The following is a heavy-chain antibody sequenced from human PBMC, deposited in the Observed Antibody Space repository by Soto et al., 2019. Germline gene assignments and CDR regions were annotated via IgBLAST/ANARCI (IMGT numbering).Heavy chain of an antibody. V-gene: IGHV1-18*01. Sequence: QVHLLQSGAELKKPGASVKVSCKASAYPFTSYGVSWVRQAPGQGLEWMGWISGYNGNTNYAQKLQGRVTVTTDTSTSTAYMELRSLRSGDTAVYYCARAVVVSAPYYYMDVWGTGTTVTVSS. D-gene: IGHD2-15*01. CDR1: AYPFTSYG. CDR3: ARAVVVSAPYYYMDV. CDR2: ISGYNGNT. J-gene: IGHJ6*03.